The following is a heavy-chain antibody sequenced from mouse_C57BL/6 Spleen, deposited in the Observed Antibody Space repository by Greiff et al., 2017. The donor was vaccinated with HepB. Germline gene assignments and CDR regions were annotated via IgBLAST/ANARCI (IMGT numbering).Heavy chain of an antibody. D-gene: IGHD2-5*01. J-gene: IGHJ3*01. V-gene: IGHV5-4*01. Sequence: EVKLVESGGGLVKPGGSLKLSCAASGFTFSSYAMSWVRQTPEKRLEWVATISDGGSYTYYPDNVKGRFTISRDNAKNNLYLQMSHLKSEDTAMYYCARDDNYSNVAWFAYWGQGTLVTVSA. CDR1: GFTFSSYA. CDR2: ISDGGSYT. CDR3: ARDDNYSNVAWFAY.